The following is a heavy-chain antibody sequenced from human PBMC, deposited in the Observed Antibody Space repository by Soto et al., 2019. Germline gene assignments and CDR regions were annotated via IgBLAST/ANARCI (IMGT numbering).Heavy chain of an antibody. CDR3: ARVSIRGYSYGYRGGWFDP. J-gene: IGHJ5*02. V-gene: IGHV4-34*01. Sequence: SETLSLTCAVYVGAFSGYYGSWFRQPPGKGLEWIGEINHSGSTNYNPSLKSRVTISVDTSKNQFSLKLSSVTAADTAVYYCARVSIRGYSYGYRGGWFDPWGQGTLVTAPQ. D-gene: IGHD5-18*01. CDR1: VGAFSGYY. CDR2: INHSGST.